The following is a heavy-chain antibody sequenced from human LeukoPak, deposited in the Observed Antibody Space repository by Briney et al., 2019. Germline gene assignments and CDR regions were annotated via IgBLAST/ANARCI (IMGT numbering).Heavy chain of an antibody. CDR1: GGSISYYY. J-gene: IGHJ6*02. CDR2: IYYTGTT. CDR3: ARSYSGTGYYYYGMDV. D-gene: IGHD1-26*01. V-gene: IGHV4-59*01. Sequence: SETLSLTCTVSGGSISYYYWSWIRQPPGKGLEWIAYIYYTGTTNYNPSLKSRVTISLDTSKNQFSLKLTSVTAADTAVYYCARSYSGTGYYYYGMDVWGQGTTVTVSS.